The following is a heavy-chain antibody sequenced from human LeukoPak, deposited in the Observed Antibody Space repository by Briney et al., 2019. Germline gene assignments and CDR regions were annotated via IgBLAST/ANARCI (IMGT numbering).Heavy chain of an antibody. CDR3: VRSYDY. V-gene: IGHV3-7*01. D-gene: IGHD3-10*01. J-gene: IGHJ4*02. CDR2: IKEDGSEK. Sequence: GGSLRLSCAASGFTFSTAWMTWVRQAPGKGLEWVANIKEDGSEKYYVDSVKGRFTISRDNAKNSLYLQMNSLRAEDTAVYYCVRSYDYWGQGTLVTVSS. CDR1: GFTFSTAW.